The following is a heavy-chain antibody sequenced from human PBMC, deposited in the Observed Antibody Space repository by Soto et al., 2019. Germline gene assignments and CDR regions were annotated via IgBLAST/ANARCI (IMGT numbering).Heavy chain of an antibody. J-gene: IGHJ6*02. CDR2: ISSSSSYI. Sequence: KPGGSLRLSCAASGFTFSSYSMNWVRQAPGKGLEWVSSISSSSSYIYYADSVKGRFTISRDNAKNSLYLQMNSLRAEDTAVYYCARDDGEADYYYGMGVWGQGTTVTVSS. CDR1: GFTFSSYS. CDR3: ARDDGEADYYYGMGV. V-gene: IGHV3-21*01.